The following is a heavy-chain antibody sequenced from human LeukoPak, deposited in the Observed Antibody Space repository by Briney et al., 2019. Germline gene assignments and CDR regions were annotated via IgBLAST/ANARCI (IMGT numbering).Heavy chain of an antibody. CDR1: GGSFSGYY. D-gene: IGHD2-15*01. V-gene: IGHV4-34*01. J-gene: IGHJ6*03. CDR2: INHSGST. Sequence: SETLSLTCAVYGGSFSGYYWSWIRQPPGKGLEWIGEINHSGSTNYNPSLKSRVTISVDTSKNQFSLKLSSVTAADTAVYYCARGPPGSPVHGGWPAYYYMDAWGKGTTVTVSS. CDR3: ARGPPGSPVHGGWPAYYYMDA.